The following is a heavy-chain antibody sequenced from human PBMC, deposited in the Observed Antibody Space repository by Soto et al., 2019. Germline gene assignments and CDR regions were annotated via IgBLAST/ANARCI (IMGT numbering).Heavy chain of an antibody. CDR2: IYYSGTT. V-gene: IGHV4-39*07. J-gene: IGHJ4*02. D-gene: IGHD3-22*01. Sequence: SETLSLTCTVSGDSITSNSYFWAWIRQPPGKGLEWIGSIYYSGTTYYNPSLKSRVTISVDRSKNQFSLKLSSVTAADTAVYYCARSPYYYDSSGYWPQVHFDYWGQGTLVTVSS. CDR1: GDSITSNSYF. CDR3: ARSPYYYDSSGYWPQVHFDY.